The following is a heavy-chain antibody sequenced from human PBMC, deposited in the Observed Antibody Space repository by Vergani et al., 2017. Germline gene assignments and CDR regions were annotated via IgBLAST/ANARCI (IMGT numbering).Heavy chain of an antibody. V-gene: IGHV1-69*01. D-gene: IGHD2-2*01. CDR3: AREVRRSDIVVVPAGHRSFDY. CDR1: GGTFSSYA. J-gene: IGHJ4*02. Sequence: QVQLVQSGAEVKKPGSSVKVSCKASGGTFSSYAISWVRQAPGQGLEWMGGVIPIFGTANYAQKFQGRVTITADESTSTAYMERSSLRSEDTAVYYCAREVRRSDIVVVPAGHRSFDYWGQGTLVTVSS. CDR2: VIPIFGTA.